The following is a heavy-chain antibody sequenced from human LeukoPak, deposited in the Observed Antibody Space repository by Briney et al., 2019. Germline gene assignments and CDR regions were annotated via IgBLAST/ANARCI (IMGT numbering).Heavy chain of an antibody. CDR3: ARDCGGDCYPKYYFDY. CDR1: GGSISSSSYH. CDR2: ISYSGST. D-gene: IGHD2-21*02. V-gene: IGHV4-39*02. J-gene: IGHJ4*02. Sequence: SETLSLTCTVSGGSISSSSYHWGWIRQPPGKGLEWIGSISYSGSTYYNLSLKSRVTISVDTSKNQFSLKLNSLTAADTAVYFCARDCGGDCYPKYYFDYWGQGTLVTVSS.